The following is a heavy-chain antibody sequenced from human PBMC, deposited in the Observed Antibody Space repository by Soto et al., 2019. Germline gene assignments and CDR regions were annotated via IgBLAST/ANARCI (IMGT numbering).Heavy chain of an antibody. CDR3: AGGTYGDYDF. CDR2: LSAGGTSA. J-gene: IGHJ4*02. Sequence: EVQLLESGGDLVQPGGSLRLSCAASGFTFSNYAMSWVRQAPGKGLEWVSALSAGGTSAYYTVSVEGRFTISRDNSKNILYPQMNGLKADDTAVYYCAGGTYGDYDFWGQGTLVTVSS. V-gene: IGHV3-23*01. CDR1: GFTFSNYA. D-gene: IGHD4-17*01.